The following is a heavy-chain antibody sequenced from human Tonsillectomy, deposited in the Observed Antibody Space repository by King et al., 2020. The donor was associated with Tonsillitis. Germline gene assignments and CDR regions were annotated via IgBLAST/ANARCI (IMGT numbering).Heavy chain of an antibody. CDR3: AKAAHSGSYRDAFDI. D-gene: IGHD1-26*01. CDR1: GFTFDDYA. Sequence: VQLVESGGGLVQPGRTLRLSCAASGFTFDDYAMHWVRQAPGKGLEWVSGISWNSGSIGYADSVKGRFTISRDNAKNSLYLQMNSLRAEDTALYYCAKAAHSGSYRDAFDIWGQGTMVTVSS. CDR2: ISWNSGSI. J-gene: IGHJ3*02. V-gene: IGHV3-9*01.